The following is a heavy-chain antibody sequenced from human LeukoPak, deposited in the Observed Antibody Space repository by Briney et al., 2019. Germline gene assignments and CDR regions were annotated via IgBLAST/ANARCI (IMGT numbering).Heavy chain of an antibody. V-gene: IGHV3-13*01. CDR1: GFVFSTYD. CDR3: ARGGRKWDDYYYYYMDV. CDR2: IGSAGDT. D-gene: IGHD1-26*01. J-gene: IGHJ6*03. Sequence: GGSLRLSCAASGFVFSTYDMHWVRQAPGKGLEWVSFIGSAGDTYYPGSVKGRFTISRENAKNSLFLQMNNLRAGDTAVYYCARGGRKWDDYYYYYMDVWGKGTTVTVSS.